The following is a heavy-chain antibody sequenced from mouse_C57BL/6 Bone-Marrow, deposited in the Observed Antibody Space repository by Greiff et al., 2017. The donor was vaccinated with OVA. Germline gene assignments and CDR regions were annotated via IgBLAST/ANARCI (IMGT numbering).Heavy chain of an antibody. D-gene: IGHD4-1*01. CDR2: IYPGGGYT. CDR3: ARTDWDGGFAY. J-gene: IGHJ3*01. CDR1: GYTFTNYW. Sequence: QVHVKQSGAELVRPGTSVKMSCTASGYTFTNYWIGWAKQRPGHGLEWIGDIYPGGGYTNYNEKFKGKATLTADKSSSTAYMQFSSLTSDDAAICYCARTDWDGGFAYWGQGTLVTVSA. V-gene: IGHV1-63*01.